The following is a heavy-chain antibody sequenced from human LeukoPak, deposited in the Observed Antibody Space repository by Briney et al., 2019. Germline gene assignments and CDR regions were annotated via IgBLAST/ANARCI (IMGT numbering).Heavy chain of an antibody. Sequence: PGGSLRLSCAASGFTFSSYGMHWVRQAPGKGLEWVAFIRHDGSNKNYADSVKVRFTISRDNSKNTLYLQMDSLRAEDTAVYSCARGGEYFETGFLDYWGQGTPVIVSS. J-gene: IGHJ4*02. V-gene: IGHV3-30*02. D-gene: IGHD3-9*01. CDR2: IRHDGSNK. CDR3: ARGGEYFETGFLDY. CDR1: GFTFSSYG.